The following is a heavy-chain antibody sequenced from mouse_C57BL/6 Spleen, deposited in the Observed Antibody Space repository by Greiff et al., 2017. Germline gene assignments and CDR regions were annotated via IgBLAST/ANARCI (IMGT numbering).Heavy chain of an antibody. V-gene: IGHV1-55*01. CDR2: IYPGRGST. Sequence: QVQLQQPGAELVKPGASVKMSCKASGYTFTSYWITWVKQRPGQGLEWIGDIYPGRGSTNYNEKFKSKATLTVDTSSSTAYMQLSSLTSEDSAVYYCARLTTVVAHCYFDVWGTGTTVTVSS. CDR1: GYTFTSYW. J-gene: IGHJ1*03. CDR3: ARLTTVVAHCYFDV. D-gene: IGHD1-1*01.